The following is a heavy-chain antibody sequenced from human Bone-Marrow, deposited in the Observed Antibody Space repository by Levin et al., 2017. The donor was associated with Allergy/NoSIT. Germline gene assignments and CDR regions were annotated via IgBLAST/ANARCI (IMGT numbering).Heavy chain of an antibody. J-gene: IGHJ4*02. D-gene: IGHD4-17*01. CDR3: ARDGWGSTVTTDD. CDR2: ISGLDETT. CDR1: GFTVKYSA. Sequence: SGGSLRLSCEVSGFTVKYSAMHWVRQAPGKGLQTVAAISGLDETTYYADSVKGRFTISRDSSKNTLYLQLNRLSADDTAVYYCARDGWGSTVTTDDWGQGTQVIVSS. V-gene: IGHV3-23*01.